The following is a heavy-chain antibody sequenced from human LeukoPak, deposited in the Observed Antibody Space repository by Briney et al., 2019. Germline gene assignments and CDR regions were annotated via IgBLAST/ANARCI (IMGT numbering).Heavy chain of an antibody. CDR1: GGSISSGSYY. D-gene: IGHD6-25*01. V-gene: IGHV4-61*02. Sequence: PSQTLSLTCTVSGGSISSGSYYWSWIRQPAGKGLEWIGRIYTNGSTNYNPSLKSRVTISVDTSKNQFSLKLSSVTAADTAVYYCARVSVTYSSGDYYYMDVWGKGTTVTVSS. CDR2: IYTNGST. J-gene: IGHJ6*03. CDR3: ARVSVTYSSGDYYYMDV.